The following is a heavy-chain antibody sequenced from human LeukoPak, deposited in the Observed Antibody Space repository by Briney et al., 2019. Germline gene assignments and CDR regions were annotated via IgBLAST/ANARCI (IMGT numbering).Heavy chain of an antibody. D-gene: IGHD2-15*01. CDR2: ISGSGGST. J-gene: IGHJ4*02. CDR1: GFTFSSYA. V-gene: IGHV3-23*01. CDR3: AKGAWRYCSGGSCYSNYFDY. Sequence: GGSLRLSGAASGFTFSSYAMSWVRQAPGKGLEWVSAISGSGGSTYYADSVKGRLTISRDNSKNTLYLQMNSLRAEDTAVYYCAKGAWRYCSGGSCYSNYFDYWGQGTLVTVSS.